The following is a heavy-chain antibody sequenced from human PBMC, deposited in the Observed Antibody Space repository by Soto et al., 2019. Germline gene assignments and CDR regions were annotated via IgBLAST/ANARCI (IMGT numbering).Heavy chain of an antibody. CDR3: ARDRGYNYGTPFFDY. J-gene: IGHJ4*02. V-gene: IGHV1-69*13. D-gene: IGHD5-18*01. Sequence: SVKVSCKASGGTFSSYAISWVRQAPGQGLEWMGGIIPIFGTANYAQKFQGRVTITADESTSTAYMELSSLRSEDTAVYYCARDRGYNYGTPFFDYWGQGTLVTVSS. CDR2: IIPIFGTA. CDR1: GGTFSSYA.